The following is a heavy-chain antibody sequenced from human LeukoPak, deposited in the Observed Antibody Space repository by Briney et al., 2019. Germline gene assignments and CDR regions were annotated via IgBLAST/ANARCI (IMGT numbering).Heavy chain of an antibody. CDR2: ISSGSTYT. J-gene: IGHJ4*02. D-gene: IGHD4-23*01. CDR1: GFTFSDHY. CDR3: ARGDYGGDYFDY. Sequence: GGSLRLACEVSGFTFSDHYMSWIRQAPGKRLEWVSYISSGSTYTNYADSVEGRFTISRDNAKNSLYLQMNSLRAEDTAVYYCARGDYGGDYFDYWGQGTLVTVSS. V-gene: IGHV3-11*05.